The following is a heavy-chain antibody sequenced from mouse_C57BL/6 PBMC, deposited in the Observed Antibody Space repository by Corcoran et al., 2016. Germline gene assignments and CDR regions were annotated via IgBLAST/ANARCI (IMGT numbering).Heavy chain of an antibody. D-gene: IGHD3-2*02. CDR1: GYTFTSYD. CDR3: SRAYSAQATTYFDY. Sequence: QVQLQQSGPELVKPGASVKLSCKASGYTFTSYDINWVKQRPGQGLEWIGWIYPRDGSTKYNEKFKGKATLTVDTSSSTAYMELHSLTSEDSAAYYDSRAYSAQATTYFDYWGQGTTLTVSS. J-gene: IGHJ2*01. CDR2: IYPRDGST. V-gene: IGHV1-85*01.